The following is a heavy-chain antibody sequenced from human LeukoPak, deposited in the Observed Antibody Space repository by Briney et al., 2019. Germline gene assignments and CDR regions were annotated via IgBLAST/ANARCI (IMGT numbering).Heavy chain of an antibody. Sequence: ASVKVSCKASGYTFTGYYMHWVRQAPGQGLAWMGWINPNSGGTNYAQKFQGRVTMTRDTSISTAYMELSRLRSDDTAVYYCARGEAPRYCSSTSCPGDYWGQGTLVTVSS. V-gene: IGHV1-2*02. D-gene: IGHD2-2*01. CDR2: INPNSGGT. J-gene: IGHJ4*02. CDR3: ARGEAPRYCSSTSCPGDY. CDR1: GYTFTGYY.